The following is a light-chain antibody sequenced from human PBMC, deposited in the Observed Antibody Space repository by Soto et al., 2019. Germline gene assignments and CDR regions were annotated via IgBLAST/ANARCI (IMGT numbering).Light chain of an antibody. CDR3: QQYENSVMYT. CDR2: DVS. J-gene: IGKJ2*01. CDR1: QSVRSSF. Sequence: EIVLTQSPGTLSLSPGERATLSCRASQSVRSSFFAWYQQKPGQAPRLLIYDVSVMATGIPDRFSGSGSGTDFTLTINRLEPEDFAVYYGQQYENSVMYTFGQGTKLEIK. V-gene: IGKV3-20*01.